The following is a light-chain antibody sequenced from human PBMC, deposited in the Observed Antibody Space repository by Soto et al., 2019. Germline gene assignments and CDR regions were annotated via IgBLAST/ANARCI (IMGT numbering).Light chain of an antibody. V-gene: IGKV1-39*01. Sequence: DIQMTQSPSSLPASVGDRVTITCRASQSISSYLNWYQQKPGKAPKLLIYAASSLQSGVPSRFSGSGSGTDFTLTISSLQPEDFATYYCLQSYSTPSITFGQGTRLEIK. CDR1: QSISSY. CDR3: LQSYSTPSIT. CDR2: AAS. J-gene: IGKJ5*01.